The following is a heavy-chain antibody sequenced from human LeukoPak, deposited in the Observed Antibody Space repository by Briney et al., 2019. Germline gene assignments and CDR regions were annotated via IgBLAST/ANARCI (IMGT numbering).Heavy chain of an antibody. Sequence: GGSLRLSCAASGFTFSNAWMRWVRQAPGKGLVWVARMNSDGTTTNYADSVKGRFTISRDNAKNTLFLQMNSLGAEDTAVYYCARAGWYRFDYWGQGTVVTVSS. J-gene: IGHJ4*02. CDR1: GFTFSNAW. CDR3: ARAGWYRFDY. CDR2: MNSDGTTT. V-gene: IGHV3-74*01. D-gene: IGHD6-19*01.